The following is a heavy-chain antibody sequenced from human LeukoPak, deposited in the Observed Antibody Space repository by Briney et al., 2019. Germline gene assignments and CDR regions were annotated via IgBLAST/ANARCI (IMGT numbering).Heavy chain of an antibody. J-gene: IGHJ4*02. CDR2: IYTSGST. V-gene: IGHV4-61*02. CDR3: ARGVQWLVPYFDY. D-gene: IGHD6-19*01. Sequence: SETLSLTCTVSGGSISSGSYYWSWIRQPAGKGLEWIGRIYTSGSTNYSPSLKSRVTISVDTSKNQFSLKLSSVTAADTAVYYCARGVQWLVPYFDYWGQGTLVTVSS. CDR1: GGSISSGSYY.